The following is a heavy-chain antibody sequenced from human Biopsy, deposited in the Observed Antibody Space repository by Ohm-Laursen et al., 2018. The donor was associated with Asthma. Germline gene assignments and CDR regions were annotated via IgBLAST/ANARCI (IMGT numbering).Heavy chain of an antibody. CDR1: GYTFNAYY. CDR3: ARAPQPQNYGSGNAQYGLDV. V-gene: IGHV1-2*06. Sequence: ASVKVSCKASGYTFNAYYIHWVRQAPGQELEWMGRINPNSGNTHYAHKFQGRVTMTRDTSISTVYMELTSLRSDDTAVYYCARAPQPQNYGSGNAQYGLDVWGQGTTVTVSS. CDR2: INPNSGNT. J-gene: IGHJ6*02. D-gene: IGHD3-10*01.